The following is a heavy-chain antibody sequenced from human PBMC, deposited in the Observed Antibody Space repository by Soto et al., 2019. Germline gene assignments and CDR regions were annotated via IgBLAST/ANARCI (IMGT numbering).Heavy chain of an antibody. CDR1: GFTFSSYA. Sequence: EVQLLESGGGLVQPGGSLRLSCAASGFTFSSYAMSWVRQAPGKGLEWVSAISGSGGSTYYADSVKGRFTISRDNAKNSLYLQMNSLRAEDTAVYYCAREAHSGSYLGRWGQGTLVTVSS. D-gene: IGHD1-26*01. CDR3: AREAHSGSYLGR. CDR2: ISGSGGST. V-gene: IGHV3-23*01. J-gene: IGHJ4*02.